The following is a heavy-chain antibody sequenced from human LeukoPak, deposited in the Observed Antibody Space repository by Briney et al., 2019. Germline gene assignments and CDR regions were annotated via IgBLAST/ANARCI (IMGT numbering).Heavy chain of an antibody. CDR3: ARGASAHGDYFVY. Sequence: GGSLRLSCVASGFSFSSYWLSWVCQAPGKGLEWVANIRQDGNQKYYVDSVKGRFTISRDNAKNSLYLQMNSLRAEDTAVYYCARGASAHGDYFVYWGQGTLVTVSS. V-gene: IGHV3-7*01. J-gene: IGHJ4*02. CDR2: IRQDGNQK. D-gene: IGHD4-17*01. CDR1: GFSFSSYW.